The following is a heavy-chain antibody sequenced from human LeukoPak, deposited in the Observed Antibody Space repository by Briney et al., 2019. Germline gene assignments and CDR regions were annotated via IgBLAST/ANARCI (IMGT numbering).Heavy chain of an antibody. D-gene: IGHD4-17*01. CDR2: IYYSGST. CDR3: ARPYRSDYVAPRDAFDI. V-gene: IGHV4-39*01. Sequence: SETLSLTCTVSGGSISSSSYYWGWIRQPPGKGLEWIGSIYYSGSTYYNPSLKSRVTISVDTSKNQFSLKLSSVTAADTAVYYCARPYRSDYVAPRDAFDIWGQGTMVTVSS. J-gene: IGHJ3*02. CDR1: GGSISSSSYY.